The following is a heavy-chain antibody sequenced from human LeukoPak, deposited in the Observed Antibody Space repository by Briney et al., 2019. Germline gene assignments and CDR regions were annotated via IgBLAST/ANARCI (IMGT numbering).Heavy chain of an antibody. V-gene: IGHV1-69*13. CDR2: IIPIFGTA. J-gene: IGHJ4*02. Sequence: GASVKVSCKASGGTFSSYAISWVRQAPGQGLEWMGGIIPIFGTANYAQKFQGRVTITADGSTSTAYMELSSLRSEDTAVYYCARSLYYYDSSGYSEYYFDYWGQGTLVTVSS. CDR1: GGTFSSYA. CDR3: ARSLYYYDSSGYSEYYFDY. D-gene: IGHD3-22*01.